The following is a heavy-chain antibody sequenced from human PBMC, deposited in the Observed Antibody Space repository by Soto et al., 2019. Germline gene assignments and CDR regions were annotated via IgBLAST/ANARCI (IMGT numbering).Heavy chain of an antibody. Sequence: GGSLRLSCAASGFTFSSYGMHWVRQAPGKGLEWVAVIWSDGSNKYYADSVKGRFTISRDNSKNTLYLQVNSLRAEDTAVYYCAKEFWSGPFDYWGQGTLVPVSS. V-gene: IGHV3-33*06. CDR2: IWSDGSNK. J-gene: IGHJ4*02. CDR3: AKEFWSGPFDY. D-gene: IGHD3-3*01. CDR1: GFTFSSYG.